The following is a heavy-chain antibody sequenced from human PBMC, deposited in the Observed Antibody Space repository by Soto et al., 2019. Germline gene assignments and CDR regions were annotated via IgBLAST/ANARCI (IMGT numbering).Heavy chain of an antibody. CDR1: GFTVSSYY. CDR3: ARGLSWDLNWFDP. D-gene: IGHD6-13*01. J-gene: IGHJ5*02. CDR2: IYSGGST. Sequence: GGCLRLSCAACGFTVSSYYMSWVRQAPGKGLEWVSVIYSGGSTYYADSVKGRFTISRDNSKNTLYLQMNSLRAEDTAVYYCARGLSWDLNWFDPWGQGTLVTVSS. V-gene: IGHV3-66*01.